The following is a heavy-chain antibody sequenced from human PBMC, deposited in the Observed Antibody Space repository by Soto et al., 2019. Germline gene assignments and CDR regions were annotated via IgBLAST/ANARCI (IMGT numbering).Heavy chain of an antibody. CDR2: TGGNGRTT. Sequence: SLRLSCAASGFTFSIFAMSWVRQAPGKGLEWVSTTGGNGRTTYYADSVKGRFTVSRDNSKNTLDLQMNSLSAEDTAVYYCATVHNTSRSFDYWGQGTLVTVSS. D-gene: IGHD1-20*01. J-gene: IGHJ4*02. V-gene: IGHV3-23*01. CDR3: ATVHNTSRSFDY. CDR1: GFTFSIFA.